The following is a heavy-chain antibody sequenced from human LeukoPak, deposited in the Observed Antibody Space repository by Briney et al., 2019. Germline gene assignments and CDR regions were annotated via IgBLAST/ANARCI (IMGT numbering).Heavy chain of an antibody. CDR3: ARDSPLDY. V-gene: IGHV3-48*03. CDR1: GFTFSSYE. CDR2: ISSSGSTI. Sequence: QPGGSLRLSCAASGFTFSSYEMNWVRQAPGKGLDWVSYISSSGSTIYYADSVKGRFTISRDHAKNSLYLQMNSLRAEDTAVYYCARDSPLDYWGQGNLVTVSS. J-gene: IGHJ4*02.